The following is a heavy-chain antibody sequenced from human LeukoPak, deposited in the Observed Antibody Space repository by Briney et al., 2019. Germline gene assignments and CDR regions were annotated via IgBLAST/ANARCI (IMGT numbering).Heavy chain of an antibody. Sequence: GGSLRLSCAASGFTFSSYWMSWVRQAPGKGLEWVANIKQDGSEKYYVDSVKGRFTISRDNAKNSLYLQMNSLRAEDTAVYYCARDQWVHYYYYGMDVWGQGTTVTASS. CDR1: GFTFSSYW. CDR2: IKQDGSEK. CDR3: ARDQWVHYYYYGMDV. V-gene: IGHV3-7*03. J-gene: IGHJ6*02. D-gene: IGHD1-26*01.